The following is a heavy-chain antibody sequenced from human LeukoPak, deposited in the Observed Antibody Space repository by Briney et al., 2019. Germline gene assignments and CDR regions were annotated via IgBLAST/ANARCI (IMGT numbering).Heavy chain of an antibody. CDR1: AFTFSSYS. CDR2: ISSSGSYI. J-gene: IGHJ4*02. V-gene: IGHV3-21*01. D-gene: IGHD4-17*01. Sequence: PGGSLRLSCAASAFTFSSYSMNWVRQAPGKGLEWVSSISSSGSYIYYADSVKGRFTISRDNSKNTLYLQMNSLRAEDTAVYYCAKELGDYGDHDAPGDYWGQGTLVTVSS. CDR3: AKELGDYGDHDAPGDY.